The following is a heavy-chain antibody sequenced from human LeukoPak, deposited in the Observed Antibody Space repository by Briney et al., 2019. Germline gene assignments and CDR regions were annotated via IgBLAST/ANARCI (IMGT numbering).Heavy chain of an antibody. Sequence: GASVKVSCKASGGTFSSYAISWVRQAPGQGLAWMGRIIPIFGTANYAQKFQGRVTITADKSTSTAYMELSSLSSEDTAVYYCAREGDYYDSSGYWHWFDPWGQGTLVTASS. D-gene: IGHD3-22*01. V-gene: IGHV1-69*06. J-gene: IGHJ5*02. CDR2: IIPIFGTA. CDR3: AREGDYYDSSGYWHWFDP. CDR1: GGTFSSYA.